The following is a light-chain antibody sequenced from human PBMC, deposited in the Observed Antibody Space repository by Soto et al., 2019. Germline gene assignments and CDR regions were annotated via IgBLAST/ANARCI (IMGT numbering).Light chain of an antibody. CDR3: QHYQSYSET. CDR1: QSVSTR. CDR2: DAS. V-gene: IGKV1-5*01. J-gene: IGKJ1*01. Sequence: DIQMTQSPSTLSASVGDRVTITCRASQSVSTRLAWYQQKPGKAPKLLIYDASSLQTGVPSRFSGSGSGAEFTRTISSLQPYDFATYYCQHYQSYSETFGHGSKVEIK.